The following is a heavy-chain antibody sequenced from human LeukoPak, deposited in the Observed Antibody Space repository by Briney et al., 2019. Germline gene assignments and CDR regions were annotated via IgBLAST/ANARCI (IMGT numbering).Heavy chain of an antibody. CDR3: RGDDYGMDV. J-gene: IGHJ6*02. D-gene: IGHD3-16*01. CDR1: GFTFSGSA. CDR2: IRSKANSYAT. V-gene: IGHV3-73*01. Sequence: GGSLRLSCAASGFTFSGSAMHWVRQASGKGLEWVGRIRSKANSYATAYAASVKGRSTISRDDSKNTAYLQMNSLKTEDTAVYYCRGDDYGMDVWGQGTTVTVSS.